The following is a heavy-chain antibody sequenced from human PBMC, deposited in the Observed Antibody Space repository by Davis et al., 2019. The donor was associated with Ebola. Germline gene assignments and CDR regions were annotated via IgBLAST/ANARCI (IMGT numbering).Heavy chain of an antibody. J-gene: IGHJ4*02. CDR2: ISAYNGNT. D-gene: IGHD2-2*01. CDR3: ARDTRKYVVVPAATPFDY. CDR1: GYTFTSYD. V-gene: IGHV1-18*01. Sequence: APVKVSCKASGYTFTSYDINWVRQAPGQGLEWMGWISAYNGNTNYAQKLQGRVTMTTDTSTSTAYMELRSLRSDDTAVYYCARDTRKYVVVPAATPFDYWGQGTLVTVSS.